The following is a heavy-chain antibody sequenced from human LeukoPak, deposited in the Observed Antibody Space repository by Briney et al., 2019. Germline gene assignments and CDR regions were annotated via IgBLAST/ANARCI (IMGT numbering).Heavy chain of an antibody. CDR2: IYYSGTT. CDR1: GGSISHYY. J-gene: IGHJ6*02. V-gene: IGHV4-59*01. Sequence: SETLSLTCTVSGGSISHYYWSWIRQPPGKGLEWIGYIYYSGTTNYNPSLKSRVTISVDTSKNQFSLKLNSVTAADTAVYYCAREDPRTKVPEGMDVWGQGTTDTVSS. D-gene: IGHD4/OR15-4a*01. CDR3: AREDPRTKVPEGMDV.